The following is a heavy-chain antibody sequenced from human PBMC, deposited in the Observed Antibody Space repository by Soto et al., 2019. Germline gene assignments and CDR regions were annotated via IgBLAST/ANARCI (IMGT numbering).Heavy chain of an antibody. Sequence: SVKVSCKASGGPFSSYAISWVRQAPGQGLEWMGGIIPIFGTANYAQKFQGRVTITADESTSTAYMELSSLRSEDTAVYYCARGDDSSGYGDYFDYWGQGTLVTVSS. J-gene: IGHJ4*02. V-gene: IGHV1-69*13. CDR3: ARGDDSSGYGDYFDY. CDR2: IIPIFGTA. CDR1: GGPFSSYA. D-gene: IGHD3-22*01.